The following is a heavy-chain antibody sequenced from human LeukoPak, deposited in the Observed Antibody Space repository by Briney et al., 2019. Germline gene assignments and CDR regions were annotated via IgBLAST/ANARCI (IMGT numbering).Heavy chain of an antibody. D-gene: IGHD3-9*01. Sequence: SETLSLTCAVYGGSFSGYYWSWIRQPPGKGLEWIGEINHSGSTNYNPSLKSRVTISVDTSKNQFSLKLSSVTAADTAVYYCARPTRGDILTGYPTYYFDYWGEGTLVTVSS. J-gene: IGHJ4*02. CDR2: INHSGST. V-gene: IGHV4-34*01. CDR3: ARPTRGDILTGYPTYYFDY. CDR1: GGSFSGYY.